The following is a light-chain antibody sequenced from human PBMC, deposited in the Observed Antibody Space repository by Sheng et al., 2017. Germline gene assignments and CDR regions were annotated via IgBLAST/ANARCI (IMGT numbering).Light chain of an antibody. CDR3: QAWDSSTALFV. Sequence: SYELTQPPSVSVPPGQTATITCSGDKLGDKYTSWYQQTPGQSPVLVIYEDNKRPSGIPERFSGSNSGNTATLTISGTQALDEADYYCQAWDSSTALFVFGTGTTVTVL. CDR2: EDN. V-gene: IGLV3-1*01. CDR1: KLGDKY. J-gene: IGLJ1*01.